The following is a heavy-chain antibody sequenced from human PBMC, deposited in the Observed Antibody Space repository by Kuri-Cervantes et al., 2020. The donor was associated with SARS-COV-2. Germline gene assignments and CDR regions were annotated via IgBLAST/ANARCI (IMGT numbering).Heavy chain of an antibody. CDR2: INPNSGGT. V-gene: IGHV1-2*02. Sequence: ASVKVSCKASGYTFTSYDINWVRQAPGQGLEWMGWINPNSGGTNYAQKFQGRVTMTRDTSISTAYMELSRLRSDDTAVHYCARVLGSSTSCYWDWGQGTLVTVSS. CDR1: GYTFTSYD. J-gene: IGHJ4*02. CDR3: ARVLGSSTSCYWD. D-gene: IGHD2-2*01.